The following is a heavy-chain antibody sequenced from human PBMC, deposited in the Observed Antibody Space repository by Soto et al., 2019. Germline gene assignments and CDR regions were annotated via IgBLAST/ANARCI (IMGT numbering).Heavy chain of an antibody. CDR2: INHSGST. D-gene: IGHD6-19*01. CDR3: ASTDRPYSSGWYY. J-gene: IGHJ4*02. V-gene: IGHV4-34*01. Sequence: QVQLQQWGAGLLKPSETLSLTCAVYGGSFSGYYWSWIRQPPGKGLEWIGEINHSGSTNYNPSLKSRVTISVDTSKNQFSLKLSSVTAADTAVYYCASTDRPYSSGWYYWGQGTLVTVSS. CDR1: GGSFSGYY.